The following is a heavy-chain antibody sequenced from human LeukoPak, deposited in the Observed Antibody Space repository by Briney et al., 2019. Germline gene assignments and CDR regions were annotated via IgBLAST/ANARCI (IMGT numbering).Heavy chain of an antibody. CDR1: RYPFTTYG. J-gene: IGHJ4*02. V-gene: IGHV1-18*04. Sequence: ASVKVSCKASRYPFTTYGTTWVRQAPRQRPEYMGRISGYNGNTNDAQKLQGRVTMTTGTSTSTAYMELRSLRSDDTAVYYCARRTIPPANRVTPFDYWGQGTLVTVSS. D-gene: IGHD1/OR15-1a*01. CDR2: ISGYNGNT. CDR3: ARRTIPPANRVTPFDY.